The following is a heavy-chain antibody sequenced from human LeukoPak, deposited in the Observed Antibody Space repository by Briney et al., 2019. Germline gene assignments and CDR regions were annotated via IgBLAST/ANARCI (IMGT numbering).Heavy chain of an antibody. CDR3: ARRLCSGGSCYYFDY. CDR2: TYPGDSDT. V-gene: IGHV5-51*01. J-gene: IGHJ4*02. CDR1: GYSFNSYW. Sequence: GESLKISCKGSGYSFNSYWIGWVRQMPGKGLEWMGMTYPGDSDTRYSPSFQGQVTISADKSTSTASLQWSSLKASDTAMYYCARRLCSGGSCYYFDYWGQGTLVTVSS. D-gene: IGHD2-15*01.